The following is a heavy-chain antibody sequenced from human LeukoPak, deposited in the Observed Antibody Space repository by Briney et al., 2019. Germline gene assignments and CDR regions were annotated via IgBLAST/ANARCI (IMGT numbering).Heavy chain of an antibody. D-gene: IGHD4-17*01. J-gene: IGHJ4*02. CDR1: GYTFTDYY. Sequence: ASVKVSCKASGYTFTDYYIQWVRQAPGQGLEWMGWINPNSGGTNYAQKFQGRVTMTRDTSISAAYMELSRLRSDDTAVYYCARVAKPLATVTYFDYWGQGTLVTVSS. CDR2: INPNSGGT. CDR3: ARVAKPLATVTYFDY. V-gene: IGHV1-2*02.